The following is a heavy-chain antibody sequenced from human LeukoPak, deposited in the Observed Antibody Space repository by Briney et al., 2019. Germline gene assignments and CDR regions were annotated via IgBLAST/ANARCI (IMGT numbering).Heavy chain of an antibody. CDR2: IKQDGSEK. D-gene: IGHD4-17*01. J-gene: IGHJ4*02. CDR1: GFTFSSYW. V-gene: IGHV3-7*01. CDR3: AKTLYGDYVGALRRSGY. Sequence: PGGSLRHSCAASGFTFSSYWMSWVRQAPGKGLEWVANIKQDGSEKYYVDSVKGRFTISRDNAKNSLYLQMNSLRAEDTAVYYCAKTLYGDYVGALRRSGYRGRGTLVTVSS.